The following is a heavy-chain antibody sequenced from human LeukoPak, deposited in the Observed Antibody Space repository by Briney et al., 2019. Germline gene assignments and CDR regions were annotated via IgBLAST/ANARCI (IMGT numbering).Heavy chain of an antibody. D-gene: IGHD6-6*01. CDR2: IHPNSGAT. CDR1: GYTFTGYY. J-gene: IGHJ4*02. V-gene: IGHV1-2*02. Sequence: ASVKVSCKASGYTFTGYYMPWMRQAPGQGLEWMGWIHPNSGATNYAQKFQGRVTMTRDTSISTAYMDLSSLISDDTAVYYCARDREGSSSLDYWGQGTLVTVSS. CDR3: ARDREGSSSLDY.